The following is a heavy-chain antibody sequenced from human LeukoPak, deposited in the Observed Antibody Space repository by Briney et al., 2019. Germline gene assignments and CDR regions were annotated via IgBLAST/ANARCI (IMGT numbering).Heavy chain of an antibody. CDR3: ATHSSRWYDHDAFDI. CDR2: IVVGSGNT. D-gene: IGHD6-19*01. J-gene: IGHJ3*02. CDR1: GFSFTGSV. Sequence: SVKVSCKASGFSFTGSVIQWVRQARGQRLEWIGWIVVGSGNTNYAQKFQERVTITRDRSTSTAYMKLSSLRSEDTALYYCATHSSRWYDHDAFDIWGQGTMVTVSS. V-gene: IGHV1-58*02.